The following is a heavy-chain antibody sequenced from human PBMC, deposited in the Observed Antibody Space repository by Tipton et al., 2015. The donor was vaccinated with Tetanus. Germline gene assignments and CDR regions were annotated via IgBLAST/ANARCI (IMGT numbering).Heavy chain of an antibody. D-gene: IGHD6-19*01. Sequence: TLSLTCTVSGGSIRSGDHQWNWIRQPPGKGLEWLAYISPSGRSNSNYSLKSRITISQDKSKNQFSLKLTSVTAADTAVYFCAKRGQQWVVSSFFDSWGQGARVVVSS. V-gene: IGHV4-61*08. CDR3: AKRGQQWVVSSFFDS. J-gene: IGHJ4*02. CDR1: GGSIRSGDHQ. CDR2: ISPSGRS.